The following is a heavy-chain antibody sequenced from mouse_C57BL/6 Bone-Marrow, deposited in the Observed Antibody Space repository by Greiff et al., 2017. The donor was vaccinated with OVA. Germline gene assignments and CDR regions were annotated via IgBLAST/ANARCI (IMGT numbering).Heavy chain of an antibody. V-gene: IGHV1-22*01. CDR3: APYDGYAWFAY. CDR1: GYTFTDYN. J-gene: IGHJ3*01. D-gene: IGHD2-3*01. Sequence: EVQLQQSGPELVKPGASVKMSCKASGYTFTDYNMHWVKQSHGKSLEWIGYINPNNGGTSYNQKFKGKATLTVNKSSSTAYMELRSLTSDDSAVYYCAPYDGYAWFAYWGQGTLVTVSA. CDR2: INPNNGGT.